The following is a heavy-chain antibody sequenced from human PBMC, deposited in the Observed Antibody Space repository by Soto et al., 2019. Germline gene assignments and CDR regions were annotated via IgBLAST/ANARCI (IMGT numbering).Heavy chain of an antibody. CDR2: ISYDGSNK. J-gene: IGHJ5*02. D-gene: IGHD5-18*01. CDR1: GFTFSSYE. CDR3: AREGAGDTAMVGGWFDP. V-gene: IGHV3-30-3*01. Sequence: QVQLVESGGGVVQPGRSLRLSCAASGFTFSSYEMHWVRQAPGKGLEWVAVISYDGSNKDYADSVKGRFTISRDNSKNTRYLQMTSLRAEDTAVYYCAREGAGDTAMVGGWFDPWGQGTLVTVSS.